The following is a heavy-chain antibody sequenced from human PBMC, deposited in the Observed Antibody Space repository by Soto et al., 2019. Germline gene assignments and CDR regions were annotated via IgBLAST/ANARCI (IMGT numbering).Heavy chain of an antibody. Sequence: SGTLALTCAVYGGSFSGYYWSWIRQPPGKGLEWIGEINHSGSTNYNPSLKSRVTISVDTSKNQFSLKLSSVTAADTAVYYCARSSSSGDYYYYLAVWGQGTTVTVSS. CDR1: GGSFSGYY. CDR3: ARSSSSGDYYYYLAV. D-gene: IGHD6-6*01. V-gene: IGHV4-34*01. CDR2: INHSGST. J-gene: IGHJ6*03.